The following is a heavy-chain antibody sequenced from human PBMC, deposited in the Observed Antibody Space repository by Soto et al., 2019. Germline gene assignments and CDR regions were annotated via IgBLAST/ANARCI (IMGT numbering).Heavy chain of an antibody. D-gene: IGHD1-26*01. J-gene: IGHJ4*02. V-gene: IGHV1-18*04. Sequence: GASVKVSCKASGYTFTSYYIHWVRQAPGQGLEWMGWISAYNGNTNYAQKLQGRVTMTTDTSTSTAYMELRSLRSDDTAVYYCAREGVGATFWLGIDYWGQGTLVTVSS. CDR1: GYTFTSYY. CDR2: ISAYNGNT. CDR3: AREGVGATFWLGIDY.